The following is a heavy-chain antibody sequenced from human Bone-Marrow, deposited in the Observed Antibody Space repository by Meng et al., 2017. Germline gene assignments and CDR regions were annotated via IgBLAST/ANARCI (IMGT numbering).Heavy chain of an antibody. Sequence: EVQMVESGGGLVQPGGSLRLSCGASGFTISTYWLHWVRQAPGKGLVWGSRTSRDGSDTVYADSVKGRFTMSRDNAKNTLYLQMNSLRAEDTAVYYCAAAWELLPPGYWGQGTLVTVSS. CDR2: TSRDGSDT. CDR3: AAAWELLPPGY. CDR1: GFTISTYW. J-gene: IGHJ4*02. V-gene: IGHV3-74*01. D-gene: IGHD1-26*01.